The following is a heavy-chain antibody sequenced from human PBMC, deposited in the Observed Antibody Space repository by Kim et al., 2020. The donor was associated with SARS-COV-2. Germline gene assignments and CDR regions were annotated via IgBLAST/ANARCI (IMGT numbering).Heavy chain of an antibody. CDR2: IRSKVNGYAT. Sequence: VGSLRLSCGASGFTFSDSAMHWVRRASGKGLEWVGRIRSKVNGYATAYSASVRGRFTISRDDSRNTAYLQMNSLKTEDTAVYYCTRVPGTTLAFWYAFD. J-gene: IGHJ3*02. CDR3: TRVPGTTLAFWYAFD. D-gene: IGHD1-1*01. CDR1: GFTFSDSA. V-gene: IGHV3-73*01.